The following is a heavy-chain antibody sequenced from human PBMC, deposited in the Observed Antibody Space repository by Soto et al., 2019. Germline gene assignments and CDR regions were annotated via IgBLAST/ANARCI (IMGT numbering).Heavy chain of an antibody. CDR3: ARVPEGSGSYRYYYYYYMDV. Sequence: QVQLQESGPGLVKPSQTLSLTCTVSGGSISSGGYYWSWIRQHPGKGLEWIAYIYYTGSTYYNPSLMSRLTISVDTSKNQFSLRLSSVTAADTAVYYCARVPEGSGSYRYYYYYYMDVWGKGTTVTVSS. CDR2: IYYTGST. V-gene: IGHV4-31*03. D-gene: IGHD3-10*01. CDR1: GGSISSGGYY. J-gene: IGHJ6*03.